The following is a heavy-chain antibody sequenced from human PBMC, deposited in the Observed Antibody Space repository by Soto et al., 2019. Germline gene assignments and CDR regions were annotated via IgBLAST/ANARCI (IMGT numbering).Heavy chain of an antibody. V-gene: IGHV5-51*01. Sequence: PGESVKISCRTSGYRFTSYCIAWVRQMPGKGLEWMGIIFPSDSDTRYSPSFQGQVTISADRSTSTVFLQWASLKASDTAVYFCARKDKSGYFNWFDPWGQGPLMTV. J-gene: IGHJ5*02. D-gene: IGHD3-22*01. CDR2: IFPSDSDT. CDR1: GYRFTSYC. CDR3: ARKDKSGYFNWFDP.